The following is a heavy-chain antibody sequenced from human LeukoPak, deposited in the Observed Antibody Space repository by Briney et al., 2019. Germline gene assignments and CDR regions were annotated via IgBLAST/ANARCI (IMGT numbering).Heavy chain of an antibody. D-gene: IGHD6-6*01. CDR3: ARESGRRRGVLGLEY. V-gene: IGHV3-30*02. CDR1: GFTFSSYG. Sequence: GGSLRLSCAASGFTFSSYGMHWVRQAPGKGLEWVAFIRYDGSNKYYADSVKGRFTISRDNAKNSLHLQMNSLRAEDTAVYYCARESGRRRGVLGLEYWGQGTLVTVSS. J-gene: IGHJ4*02. CDR2: IRYDGSNK.